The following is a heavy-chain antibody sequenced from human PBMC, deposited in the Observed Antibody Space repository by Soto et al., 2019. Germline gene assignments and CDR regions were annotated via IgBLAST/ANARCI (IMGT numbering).Heavy chain of an antibody. J-gene: IGHJ4*02. CDR2: IYGGGPT. Sequence: AGGSLRLSCAASGFAVNSNYMSWVRQAPGKGLEWVSVIYGGGPTLYSDSVKGRFTISRDNSKNTVFLQMNSLRAEDTAVYYCVRTGSYWGQGTRVTVSS. CDR1: GFAVNSNY. V-gene: IGHV3-53*01. CDR3: VRTGSY. D-gene: IGHD6-19*01.